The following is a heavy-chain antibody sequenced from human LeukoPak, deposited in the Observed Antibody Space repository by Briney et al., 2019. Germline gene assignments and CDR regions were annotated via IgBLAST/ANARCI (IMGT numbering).Heavy chain of an antibody. CDR2: ISGSGGST. CDR1: GFTFSSYA. D-gene: IGHD3-22*01. V-gene: IGHV3-23*01. Sequence: GGSLRLSCAASGFTFSSYAMHWVRQAPGKGLEWVSAISGSGGSTYYADSVKGRFTISRDNSKNTLYLQMNSLRAEDTAVYYCAKHSSGFSSSPSDYWGQGTLVTVSS. CDR3: AKHSSGFSSSPSDY. J-gene: IGHJ4*02.